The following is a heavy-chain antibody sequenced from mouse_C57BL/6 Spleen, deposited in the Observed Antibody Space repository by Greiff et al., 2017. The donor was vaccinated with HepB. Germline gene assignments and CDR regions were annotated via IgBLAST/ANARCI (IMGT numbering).Heavy chain of an antibody. J-gene: IGHJ4*01. Sequence: VQLQQPGAELVRPGSSVKLSCKASGYTFTSYWMHWVKQRPIQGLEWIGNIDPSDSETHYNQKFKDKATLTVDKSSSTAYMQLSSLTSEDSAVYYCARGGGLLRDYAMDYWGQGTSVTVSS. CDR1: GYTFTSYW. CDR3: ARGGGLLRDYAMDY. D-gene: IGHD2-3*01. CDR2: IDPSDSET. V-gene: IGHV1-52*01.